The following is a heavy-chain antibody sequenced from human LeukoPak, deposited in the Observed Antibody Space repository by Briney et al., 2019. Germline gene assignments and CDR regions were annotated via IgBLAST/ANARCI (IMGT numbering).Heavy chain of an antibody. CDR3: ARGGIQVSGIHEFDY. Sequence: PEGSLRLSCAASGFTFIDYDMHWVRQVLGKGLEWVSAICIRGDTHYSGSVKGRFTISGENAESSLYLQMNSLRAEDTAVYYCARGGIQVSGIHEFDYWGQGTLVTVSS. J-gene: IGHJ4*02. CDR2: ICIRGDT. D-gene: IGHD6-19*01. CDR1: GFTFIDYD. V-gene: IGHV3-13*01.